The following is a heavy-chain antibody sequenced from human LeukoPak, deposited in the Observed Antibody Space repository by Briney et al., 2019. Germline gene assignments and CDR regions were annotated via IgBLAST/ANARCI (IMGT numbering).Heavy chain of an antibody. CDR1: GFTFSSYE. D-gene: IGHD4-17*01. Sequence: GGSLRLSCAASGFTFSSYEMNWVRQAPGKGLEWVSYISSSGSTIYYADSVKGRFTISRDNAKNSLYLQMNSLRAKDTAVYYCARDRAEFSLDDYGDYVGYYGMDVWGQGTTVTVSS. CDR2: ISSSGSTI. J-gene: IGHJ6*02. CDR3: ARDRAEFSLDDYGDYVGYYGMDV. V-gene: IGHV3-48*03.